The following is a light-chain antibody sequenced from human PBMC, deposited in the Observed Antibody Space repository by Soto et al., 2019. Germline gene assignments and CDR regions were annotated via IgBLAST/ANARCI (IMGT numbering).Light chain of an antibody. CDR3: RYYSSTLT. Sequence: EIVLTQSPGTLSLSPGERATLSCRASQSVSSSYLAWYQQKPGQAPRLLIYGASSRATAIPDRFSGSGSGTDFTLTISTLEPQDVAVYYCRYYSSTLTLGRRTKVDIK. J-gene: IGKJ4*02. V-gene: IGKV3-20*01. CDR1: QSVSSSY. CDR2: GAS.